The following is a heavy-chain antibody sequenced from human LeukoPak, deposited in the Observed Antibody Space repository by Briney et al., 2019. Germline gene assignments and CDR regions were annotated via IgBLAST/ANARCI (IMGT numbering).Heavy chain of an antibody. Sequence: PGGSLRLSCSASGFTFNTYWMHWVRHAPGKGLVWVSRINGDGTYLNYADSVKGRFTIYRHNGKNTVYLQMNSLRVDDTAVYYCARDANWAVNDYWGQGTLVTVSA. D-gene: IGHD3-16*01. CDR3: ARDANWAVNDY. V-gene: IGHV3-74*01. J-gene: IGHJ4*02. CDR1: GFTFNTYW. CDR2: INGDGTYL.